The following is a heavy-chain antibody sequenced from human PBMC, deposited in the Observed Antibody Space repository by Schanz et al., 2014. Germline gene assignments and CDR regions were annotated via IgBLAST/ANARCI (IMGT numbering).Heavy chain of an antibody. D-gene: IGHD3-16*02. CDR2: MNPNSGNT. J-gene: IGHJ4*02. CDR3: ARGNRLQYYDDIWGSYRDPSELDY. CDR1: GYNITSND. V-gene: IGHV1-8*01. Sequence: QVQLVQSGAEVKKPGASVKVSCKASGYNITSNDVTWVRQATGQGLEWMGWMNPNSGNTGYAQKFRGRVTMTRNTSMSTAYIELHILTSEDTAVYYCARGNRLQYYDDIWGSYRDPSELDYWGQGTLVTVSS.